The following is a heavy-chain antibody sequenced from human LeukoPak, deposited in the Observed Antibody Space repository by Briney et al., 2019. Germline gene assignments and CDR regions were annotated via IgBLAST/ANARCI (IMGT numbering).Heavy chain of an antibody. CDR2: ISGSGGST. CDR1: GFTFSSYA. CDR3: AKSDSGSYVPFDY. Sequence: GGSLRLSCAASGFTFSSYAMSWVRQAPGKGLEWVSAISGSGGSTYYADSVKGRFTISRDNSKNTLYLQMNSLRAEETAVYYCAKSDSGSYVPFDYWGQGTLVTVSS. J-gene: IGHJ4*02. V-gene: IGHV3-23*01. D-gene: IGHD1-26*01.